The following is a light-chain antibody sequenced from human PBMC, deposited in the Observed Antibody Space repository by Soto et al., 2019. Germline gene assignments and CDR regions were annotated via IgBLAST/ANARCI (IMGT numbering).Light chain of an antibody. CDR3: SAWDDSLNDFV. Sequence: VLTQPPSASGTPGQTVTLSCSGSSSNIGRDFVYWYQQLPGTAPKLLMYRNDQRPSGVSDRFSGSKSGTSASLAISGLRSEDEADYFCSAWDDSLNDFVFGTGTKVTVL. J-gene: IGLJ1*01. V-gene: IGLV1-47*01. CDR2: RND. CDR1: SSNIGRDF.